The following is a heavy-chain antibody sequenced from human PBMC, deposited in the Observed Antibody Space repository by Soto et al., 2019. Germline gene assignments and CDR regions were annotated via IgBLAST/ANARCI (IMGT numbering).Heavy chain of an antibody. V-gene: IGHV3-48*02. CDR2: ISSSSSTI. CDR1: GFTFSSYS. D-gene: IGHD3-22*01. CDR3: ARDDSDSSGYYLLFDY. J-gene: IGHJ4*02. Sequence: GGSRRLSWAASGFTFSSYSMNWVRQAPGKGLEWVSYISSSSSTIYYADSVKGRFTISRDNAKNSLYLQMNSLRDEDTAVDSCARDDSDSSGYYLLFDYWGQGTLVTVSS.